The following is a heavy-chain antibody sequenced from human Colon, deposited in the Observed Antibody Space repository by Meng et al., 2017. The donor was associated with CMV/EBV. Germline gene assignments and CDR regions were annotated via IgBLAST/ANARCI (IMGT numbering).Heavy chain of an antibody. Sequence: ASVKVSCKASGYTFTSYYMHWVRQAPGQGLEWMGIINPSGGSTSYAQKLQGRVTMTRDTSTSTAYMELSSLRSEDTAVYYCARLRALSGTNHDYYYYGMDVWGQGTTVTVSS. CDR3: ARLRALSGTNHDYYYYGMDV. J-gene: IGHJ6*02. CDR2: INPSGGST. D-gene: IGHD1-7*01. V-gene: IGHV1-46*04. CDR1: GYTFTSYY.